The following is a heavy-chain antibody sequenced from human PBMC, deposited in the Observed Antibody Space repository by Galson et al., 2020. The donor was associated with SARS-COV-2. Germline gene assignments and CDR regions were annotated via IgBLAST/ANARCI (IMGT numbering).Heavy chain of an antibody. Sequence: ASVKVSCKASGYTFTSYSISWVRQAPGQGLEWMGWISANNGKTNYAQKLQGRVTMTTDTSTSTAYMELRSLRSDDTAVYYCARILGSSGSYSEDYWGQGTQVTVSS. V-gene: IGHV1-18*04. CDR1: GYTFTSYS. D-gene: IGHD1-26*01. CDR2: ISANNGKT. J-gene: IGHJ4*02. CDR3: ARILGSSGSYSEDY.